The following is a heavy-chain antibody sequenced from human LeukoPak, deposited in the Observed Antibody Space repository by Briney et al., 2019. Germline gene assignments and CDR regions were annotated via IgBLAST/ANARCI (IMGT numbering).Heavy chain of an antibody. J-gene: IGHJ4*02. V-gene: IGHV1-2*02. CDR1: GYTFTGYY. D-gene: IGHD3-16*02. CDR2: INPNSGGT. CDR3: ARDFAPYYDYVWGSYHFDY. Sequence: ASVKVSCKASGYTFTGYYMHWVRQAPGQGLEWMGWINPNSGGTNYAQKFQGRVTMTRDTSISTAYMELIRLRSDDTAVYYCARDFAPYYDYVWGSYHFDYWGQGTLVTVSS.